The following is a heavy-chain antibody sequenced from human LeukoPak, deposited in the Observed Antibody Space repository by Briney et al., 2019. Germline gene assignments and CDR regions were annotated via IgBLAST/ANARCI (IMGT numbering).Heavy chain of an antibody. D-gene: IGHD3-3*01. Sequence: PGGSLRLSCAASGFTFSSYSMNWVRQAPGKGLEWVSSISSSSSYIYDADSVKGRFTISRDNAKNSLYLQMNSLRAEDTAVYYCASLRFLEWLSHAFDIWGQGTMVTVSS. V-gene: IGHV3-21*01. J-gene: IGHJ3*02. CDR3: ASLRFLEWLSHAFDI. CDR1: GFTFSSYS. CDR2: ISSSSSYI.